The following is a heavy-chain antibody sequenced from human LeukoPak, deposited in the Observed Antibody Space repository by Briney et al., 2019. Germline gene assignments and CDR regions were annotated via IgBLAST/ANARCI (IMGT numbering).Heavy chain of an antibody. V-gene: IGHV3-7*01. CDR2: IRQDGGGT. Sequence: QAGGSLRLSCEASGLTFSRDWMGWVRQAPGKGLEWVANIRQDGGGTYYGDSAKGRFIISRDNAKNSLFLQMNRLRAEDTAVYYCATYSSLNTRESQYWGQGTLVTVSP. J-gene: IGHJ1*01. CDR1: GLTFSRDW. D-gene: IGHD3-22*01. CDR3: ATYSSLNTRESQY.